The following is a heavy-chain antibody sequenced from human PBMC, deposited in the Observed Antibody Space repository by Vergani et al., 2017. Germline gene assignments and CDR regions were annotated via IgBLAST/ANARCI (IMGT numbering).Heavy chain of an antibody. J-gene: IGHJ5*02. V-gene: IGHV1-45*02. D-gene: IGHD2-2*01. CDR2: ITPFNGNT. Sequence: QLVQSGAEVTKTGSSVKVSCKASGYTFTYRYLHWVRQAPGQALEWMGWITPFNGNTNYAQKFQDRVTITRDRSMSTAYMELSSLRSEDTAMYYCALAESSTSCINSVCITPETGSWFDPWGQGTLVTVSS. CDR3: ALAESSTSCINSVCITPETGSWFDP. CDR1: GYTFTYRY.